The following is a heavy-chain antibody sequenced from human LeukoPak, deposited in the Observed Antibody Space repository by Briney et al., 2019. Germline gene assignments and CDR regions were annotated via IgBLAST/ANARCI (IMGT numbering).Heavy chain of an antibody. CDR1: GFTVSSNY. J-gene: IGHJ5*02. CDR3: AKDQREYYYGSGGPTGFDP. V-gene: IGHV3-66*01. Sequence: PGGSLRLSCAASGFTVSSNYMSWVRQAPGKGLEWVSVIYSGGSTYYADSVKGRFTISRDNSKNTLYLQLDSLRVEDTAVYYCAKDQREYYYGSGGPTGFDPWGQGTLVTVSS. CDR2: IYSGGST. D-gene: IGHD3-10*01.